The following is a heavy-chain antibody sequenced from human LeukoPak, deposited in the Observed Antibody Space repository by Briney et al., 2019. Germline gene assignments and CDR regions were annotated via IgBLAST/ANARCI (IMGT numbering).Heavy chain of an antibody. J-gene: IGHJ5*02. CDR1: GFTFSSYW. CDR2: INHNGNVN. CDR3: ARHPDPVEMTTIIRDWFDP. Sequence: GGSLRLSCAASGFTFSSYWMNWARQAPGKGLEWVASINHNGNVNYYVDSVKGRFTISRDNAKNSLYLQMSNLRAEDTAVYFCARHPDPVEMTTIIRDWFDPWGQGTLVTVSS. V-gene: IGHV3-7*03. D-gene: IGHD5-24*01.